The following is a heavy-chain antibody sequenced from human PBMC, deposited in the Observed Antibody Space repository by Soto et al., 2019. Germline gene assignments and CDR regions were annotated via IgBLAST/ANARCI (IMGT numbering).Heavy chain of an antibody. CDR2: ITWNGGRI. D-gene: IGHD3-3*01. J-gene: IGHJ3*02. CDR3: AKDSTIFGVVSHKAFDI. Sequence: PGGSLRLSCAASGFTFDNYAMHWVRQVPGKGLEWVSSITWNGGRIVYADSLKGRFTISRDNAKNSLYLQMNSLSPEDTALYYCAKDSTIFGVVSHKAFDIWGQGQMVTVS. CDR1: GFTFDNYA. V-gene: IGHV3-9*01.